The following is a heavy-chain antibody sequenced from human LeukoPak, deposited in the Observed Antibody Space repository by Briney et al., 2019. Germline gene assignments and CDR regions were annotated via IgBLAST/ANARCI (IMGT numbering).Heavy chain of an antibody. J-gene: IGHJ3*02. CDR1: GFTFSSYE. CDR3: ARDSVGMAGAFDI. D-gene: IGHD6-13*01. V-gene: IGHV3-48*03. CDR2: ISTSGDTI. Sequence: GGSLRLSCAASGFTFSSYEMNWVRQAPGKGLEWLSHISTSGDTIHYANSVEGRFTISRDNAKNSLYLQMNSLRAEDTAVYYCARDSVGMAGAFDIWGEGTMVTVSS.